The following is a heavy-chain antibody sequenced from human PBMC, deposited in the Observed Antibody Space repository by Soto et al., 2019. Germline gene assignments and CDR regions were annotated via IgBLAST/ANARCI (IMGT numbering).Heavy chain of an antibody. J-gene: IGHJ4*02. V-gene: IGHV3-30*18. CDR1: GFTFSSYG. Sequence: GGSLRLSCAASGFTFSSYGMHWVRQAPGKGLEWVAVISYDGSNKYYADSVKGRFTISRDNSKNTLYLQMNSLRAEDTAVYYCAKDRFEWLPDTPYYFDYWGQGTLVTVSS. D-gene: IGHD5-12*01. CDR3: AKDRFEWLPDTPYYFDY. CDR2: ISYDGSNK.